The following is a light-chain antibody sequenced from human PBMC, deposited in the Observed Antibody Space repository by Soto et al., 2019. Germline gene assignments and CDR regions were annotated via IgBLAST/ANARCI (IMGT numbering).Light chain of an antibody. CDR2: KAS. CDR3: QHYSIYSEA. J-gene: IGKJ1*01. CDR1: QTISSW. V-gene: IGKV1-5*03. Sequence: DIQMTQAPSTLSGSVGDRVTITCRSSQTISSWLAWYQQQPGKAPKLLIYKASTLKSGVPSRFSGSGSGTEFTLTISSLQPDDFATYYCQHYSIYSEAFGQGTKVELK.